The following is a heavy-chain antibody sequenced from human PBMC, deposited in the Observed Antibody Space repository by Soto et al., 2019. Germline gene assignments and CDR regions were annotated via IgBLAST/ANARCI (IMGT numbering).Heavy chain of an antibody. D-gene: IGHD2-8*02. CDR1: GFTFSTYA. J-gene: IGHJ6*02. CDR3: TKDWTGNTCPCMDV. Sequence: EVQLLESGGGLVQPGGSLRRSCTASGFTFSTYAMTWVRQAPGKGLEWVSTISGSDGKTYYADSVRGRFTISRDNSKDTLYLQMNSLTAEDTATYYCTKDWTGNTCPCMDVWGQGTTVTVSS. V-gene: IGHV3-23*01. CDR2: ISGSDGKT.